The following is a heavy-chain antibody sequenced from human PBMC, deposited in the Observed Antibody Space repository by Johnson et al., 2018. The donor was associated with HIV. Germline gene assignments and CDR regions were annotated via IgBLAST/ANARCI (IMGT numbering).Heavy chain of an antibody. CDR1: GFTFSSHG. CDR2: IGFDGTKR. Sequence: VQLVESGGGLVQPGGSLRPSCAASGFTFSSHGLHWVRQAPGTGLEWVAFIGFDGTKRSSADSLKGRFTISRDNSKNMLDLQMNSLRAGDAAVYYCARDYRGRTVDAFDVWGQGTLVIVSS. V-gene: IGHV3-30*03. CDR3: ARDYRGRTVDAFDV. J-gene: IGHJ3*01. D-gene: IGHD3-16*02.